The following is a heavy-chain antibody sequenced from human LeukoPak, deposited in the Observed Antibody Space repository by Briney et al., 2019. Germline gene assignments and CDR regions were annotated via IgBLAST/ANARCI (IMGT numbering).Heavy chain of an antibody. D-gene: IGHD3-3*01. J-gene: IGHJ3*02. CDR2: IIPIFGTA. CDR3: ASVTIFGVVIQGDAFDI. Sequence: SVKVSCKASGGTFSSYAISWVRQAPGQGLEWMGGIIPIFGTANHAQKFQGRVTITADVSTSTAYMELSSLRSEDTAVYYCASVTIFGVVIQGDAFDIWGQGTMVTVSS. V-gene: IGHV1-69*13. CDR1: GGTFSSYA.